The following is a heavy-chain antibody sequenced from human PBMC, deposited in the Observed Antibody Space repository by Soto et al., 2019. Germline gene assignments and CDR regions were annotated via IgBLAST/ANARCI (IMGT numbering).Heavy chain of an antibody. CDR1: GFTFSSYS. J-gene: IGHJ4*02. Sequence: EVQLVESGGGLVQPGGSLRLSCAASGFTFSSYSMDWFRQAPGKGLECISYISASTSTIYYADSVKGRFTISRDNAKNSLYLQMNSLRDEDTAVYYWARGSLTTVTNFDYWGQGTLVTVSA. V-gene: IGHV3-48*02. D-gene: IGHD4-17*01. CDR2: ISASTSTI. CDR3: ARGSLTTVTNFDY.